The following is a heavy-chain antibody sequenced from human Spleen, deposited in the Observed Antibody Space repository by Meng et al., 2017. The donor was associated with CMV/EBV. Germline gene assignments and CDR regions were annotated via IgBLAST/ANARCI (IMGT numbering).Heavy chain of an antibody. CDR3: ARARILGYCSSTSCYSPPGWFDP. V-gene: IGHV1-2*02. CDR1: GYTFSAHY. CDR2: INPNSGGT. D-gene: IGHD2-2*01. Sequence: ASVKVSCKASGYTFSAHYMHWVRQAPGQGLEWLGWINPNSGGTNYAQKFEGRVTMNRDTSPRTAYMELSRLRSDDTAVYYCARARILGYCSSTSCYSPPGWFDPWGQGTLVTVSS. J-gene: IGHJ5*02.